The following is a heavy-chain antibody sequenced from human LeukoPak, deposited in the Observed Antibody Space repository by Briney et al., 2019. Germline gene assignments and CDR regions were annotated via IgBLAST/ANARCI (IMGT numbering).Heavy chain of an antibody. CDR3: ARPCTRYYYYYGMDV. Sequence: PGGSLRLSCAASGFTFSSYWMSWVRQAPGKGLEWVANIKQDGSEKYYVDSVKGRFTISRDNAKNSLYLQMNSLRAEDTAVYYCARPCTRYYYYYGMDVWGQGTTVTVSS. CDR1: GFTFSSYW. V-gene: IGHV3-7*01. CDR2: IKQDGSEK. D-gene: IGHD2-8*01. J-gene: IGHJ6*02.